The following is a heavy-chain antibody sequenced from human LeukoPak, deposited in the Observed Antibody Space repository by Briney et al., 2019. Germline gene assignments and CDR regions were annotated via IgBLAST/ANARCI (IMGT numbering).Heavy chain of an antibody. J-gene: IGHJ6*03. Sequence: PSETLSLTCTVSGGSISSSSYYWGWIRQPPGKGLEWIGSIYYSGITHYNPSLKSRVTISVGTSKNQFSLKLTSVTAADTAVYYCARLGGAIYFYYMDVWGKGTTVTISS. V-gene: IGHV4-39*01. CDR1: GGSISSSSYY. CDR3: ARLGGAIYFYYMDV. D-gene: IGHD2-2*02. CDR2: IYYSGIT.